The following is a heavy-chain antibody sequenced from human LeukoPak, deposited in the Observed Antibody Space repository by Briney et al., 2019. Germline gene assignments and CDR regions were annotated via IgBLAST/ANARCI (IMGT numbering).Heavy chain of an antibody. Sequence: GASLRLSCAASGFTFSSYAMHWVRQTPGKGLEWVAVISYDGSNKYYADSVKGRFTISRDNSKNTLYLQMNSLRAEDTAVYYCARGELYDFWSGYRFDYWGQGTLVTVSS. CDR1: GFTFSSYA. J-gene: IGHJ4*02. V-gene: IGHV3-30-3*01. CDR3: ARGELYDFWSGYRFDY. D-gene: IGHD3-3*01. CDR2: ISYDGSNK.